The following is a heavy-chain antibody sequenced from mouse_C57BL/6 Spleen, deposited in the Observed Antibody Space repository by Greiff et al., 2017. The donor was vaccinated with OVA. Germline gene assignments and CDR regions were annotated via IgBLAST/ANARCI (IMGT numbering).Heavy chain of an antibody. D-gene: IGHD1-1*01. Sequence: VQLQQSGAELVKPGASVTLSCKASGYTFTEYAIHWVKQRSGQGLEWIGWFYPGSGSIKYNEKFKDKAILTADKSSSTVYIELSRFTSEDAAVYVRARQERAHSYGSSPCYAIDYWGQGTSGTGSS. CDR1: GYTFTEYA. CDR3: ARQERAHSYGSSPCYAIDY. CDR2: FYPGSGSI. V-gene: IGHV1-62-2*01. J-gene: IGHJ4*01.